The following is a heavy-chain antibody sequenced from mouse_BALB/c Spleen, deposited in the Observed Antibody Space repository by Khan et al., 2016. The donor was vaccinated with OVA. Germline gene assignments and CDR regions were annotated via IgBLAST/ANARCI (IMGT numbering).Heavy chain of an antibody. J-gene: IGHJ4*01. CDR3: ARGGAACYRNDGGAMDY. V-gene: IGHV9-4*02. D-gene: IGHD2-14*01. Sequence: QIQLVQSGPELKKPGETVRISCKASGYTFTTAGMQWVQKMPGKGLKWIGWINTHSGVPKYAEDFKGRFAFSLETSASIGYLQITNLKNADTATYFCARGGAACYRNDGGAMDYWGEGTSVTVSS. CDR2: INTHSGVP. CDR1: GYTFTTAG.